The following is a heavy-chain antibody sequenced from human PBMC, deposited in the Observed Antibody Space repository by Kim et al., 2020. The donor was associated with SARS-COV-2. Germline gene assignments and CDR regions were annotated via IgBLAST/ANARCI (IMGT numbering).Heavy chain of an antibody. CDR3: AKDSKGLIAVVLRALGGSDAFDI. D-gene: IGHD6-19*01. Sequence: GGSLRLSCAASGFTFSSYAMSWVRQAPGKGLEWVSAISGSGGSTYYADSVKGRFTISRDNSKNTLYLQMNSLRAEDTAVYYCAKDSKGLIAVVLRALGGSDAFDISGQGTIVTVSS. V-gene: IGHV3-23*01. CDR2: ISGSGGST. CDR1: GFTFSSYA. J-gene: IGHJ3*02.